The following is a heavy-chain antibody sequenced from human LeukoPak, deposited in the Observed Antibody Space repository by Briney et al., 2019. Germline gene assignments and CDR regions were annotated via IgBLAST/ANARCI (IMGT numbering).Heavy chain of an antibody. CDR2: IIPIFGTA. CDR1: GGTFSSYA. D-gene: IGHD3-10*01. J-gene: IGHJ3*02. CDR3: ARGLITMHTVGKLDI. Sequence: GASVKVSCKASGGTFSSYAISWVRQAPGQGLEWMGGIIPIFGTANYAQKFQGRVTITADKSTSTAYMELSSLRSEDTAVYYCARGLITMHTVGKLDIWGQGTMVTVSS. V-gene: IGHV1-69*06.